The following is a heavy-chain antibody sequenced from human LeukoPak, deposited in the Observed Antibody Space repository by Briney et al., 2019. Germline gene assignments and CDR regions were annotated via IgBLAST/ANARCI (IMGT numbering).Heavy chain of an antibody. V-gene: IGHV4-34*01. CDR3: ARKSRSSYYYDSSGYYWRPYYFDY. CDR2: INHSGST. Sequence: SETLSLTCAVYGGSFSGYYWSWIRQPPGKGLEWIGEINHSGSTNYNPSLKSRVTISVDTSKNQFSLKLSSVTASDTAVYYCARKSRSSYYYDSSGYYWRPYYFDYWGQGTLVTVSS. CDR1: GGSFSGYY. D-gene: IGHD3-22*01. J-gene: IGHJ4*02.